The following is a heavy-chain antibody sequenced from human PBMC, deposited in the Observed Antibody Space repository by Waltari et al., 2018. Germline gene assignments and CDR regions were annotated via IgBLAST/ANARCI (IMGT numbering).Heavy chain of an antibody. Sequence: QVQLVQSGAEVKKPGSSVKVSCTASGGTFSSYAISWVRQAPGQGLEWMGRISPIFGTANYAQKCQGRGTITADKATSTAYMELSSLRSEDTAVYYCARAGDSSGYYRFWGYWGQGTLVTVSS. CDR2: ISPIFGTA. V-gene: IGHV1-69*08. D-gene: IGHD3-22*01. CDR3: ARAGDSSGYYRFWGY. CDR1: GGTFSSYA. J-gene: IGHJ4*02.